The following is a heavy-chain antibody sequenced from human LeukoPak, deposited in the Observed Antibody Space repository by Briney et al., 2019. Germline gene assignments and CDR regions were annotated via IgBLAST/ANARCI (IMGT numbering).Heavy chain of an antibody. CDR1: GFSFSNAW. D-gene: IGHD6-13*01. CDR3: AIDGGSTRSGSWYGYFDY. CDR2: VKSKTDGGAT. V-gene: IGHV3-15*01. J-gene: IGHJ4*02. Sequence: GGSLRLSCKAPGFSFSNAWMSWVRQAPGKGLEWVGRVKSKTDGGATDYAAPVKGRFTISRDDSEDTLYLQMNSLISEDTAVYYCAIDGGSTRSGSWYGYFDYWGQGTLVTVSS.